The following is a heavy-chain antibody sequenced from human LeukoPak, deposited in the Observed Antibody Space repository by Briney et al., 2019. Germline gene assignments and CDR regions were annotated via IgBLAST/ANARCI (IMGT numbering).Heavy chain of an antibody. Sequence: SQTLSLTCTVSGGSISSGGYYWGWIRQPPGKGLEWIGYIYYSGTTYYNPSLKSRLTISVDTSENQFSLKLSSVTAADTAVYYCARTAHGSGSYYDRWGQGTLVTVSS. D-gene: IGHD3-10*01. CDR1: GGSISSGGYY. CDR3: ARTAHGSGSYYDR. J-gene: IGHJ4*02. CDR2: IYYSGTT. V-gene: IGHV4-31*03.